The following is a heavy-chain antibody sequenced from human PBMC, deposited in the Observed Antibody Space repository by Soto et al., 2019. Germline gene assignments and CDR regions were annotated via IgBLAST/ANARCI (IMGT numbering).Heavy chain of an antibody. J-gene: IGHJ3*02. CDR2: IYYSGST. D-gene: IGHD6-13*01. Sequence: PSETLSLTCPVSGGSISSYYWSWIRQPPGKGLEWIGYIYYSGSTNYNPSLKSRVTISVDTSKNQFSLKLSSVTAADPAVYYCERGAYSSSWFDAFDIWGQGTMVTVSS. V-gene: IGHV4-59*01. CDR3: ERGAYSSSWFDAFDI. CDR1: GGSISSYY.